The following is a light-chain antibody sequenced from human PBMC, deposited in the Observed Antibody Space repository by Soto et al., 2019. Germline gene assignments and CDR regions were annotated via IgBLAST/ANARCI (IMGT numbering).Light chain of an antibody. Sequence: QSALTQPASVSGSPGQSITISCAGTSSDVGSHPLVSWYQQHPGKAPKLMISEDTKRPSGVSNRFSGPKSGNMASLTISGLQAEDEADYYCCAFTSAGTWVFGGGTKLT. CDR1: SSDVGSHPL. V-gene: IGLV2-23*01. J-gene: IGLJ3*02. CDR3: CAFTSAGTWV. CDR2: EDT.